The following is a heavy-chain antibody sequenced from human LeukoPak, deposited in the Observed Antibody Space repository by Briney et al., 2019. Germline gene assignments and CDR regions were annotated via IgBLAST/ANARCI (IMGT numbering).Heavy chain of an antibody. CDR1: GYTFTGYY. V-gene: IGHV1-18*04. CDR3: ARWVATIVDYYYYYYMDV. Sequence: ASVKVSCKASGYTFTGYYMHWVRQAPGQGLEWMGWINPNSGNTNYAQKLQGRVTMTTDTSTSTAYMELRSLRSDDTAVYYCARWVATIVDYYYYYYMDVWGKGTTVTISS. D-gene: IGHD5-12*01. CDR2: INPNSGNT. J-gene: IGHJ6*03.